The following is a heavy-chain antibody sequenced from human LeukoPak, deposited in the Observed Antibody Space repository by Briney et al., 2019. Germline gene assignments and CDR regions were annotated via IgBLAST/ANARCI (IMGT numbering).Heavy chain of an antibody. CDR1: GFTFSSYS. CDR2: ISSSSSSI. J-gene: IGHJ4*02. Sequence: GGSLRLSCAAPGFTFSSYSMIWVRQAPGKGLEWVSYISSSSSSIYYADSVKGRFTTSRDNAKNSLYLQMNSLRDEDTAVYYCAREGGAVAGTRVYWGQGTLVTVSS. CDR3: AREGGAVAGTRVY. V-gene: IGHV3-48*02. D-gene: IGHD6-19*01.